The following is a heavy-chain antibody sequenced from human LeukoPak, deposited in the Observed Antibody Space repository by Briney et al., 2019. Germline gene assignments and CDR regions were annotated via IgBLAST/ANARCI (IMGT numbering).Heavy chain of an antibody. CDR2: ISSSSTYI. CDR1: GFTFSSYE. CDR3: ARDRIIYGDYGDAFDI. D-gene: IGHD4-17*01. Sequence: GGSLRLSCAASGFTFSSYEMNWVRQAPGKGLEWVSSISSSSTYIYYADSVKGRFSISRDNAKNSLYLQMNSLRAEDTAVYYCARDRIIYGDYGDAFDIWGQGTMVTVSS. V-gene: IGHV3-21*01. J-gene: IGHJ3*02.